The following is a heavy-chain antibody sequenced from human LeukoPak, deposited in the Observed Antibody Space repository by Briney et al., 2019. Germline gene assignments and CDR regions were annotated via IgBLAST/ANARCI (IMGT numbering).Heavy chain of an antibody. V-gene: IGHV3-53*01. D-gene: IGHD4-17*01. Sequence: GGSLRLSCAASGFTVSSNYMSWVRQAPGKGLEWVSVIYSGGSTYYADSVKGRFTISRDNSKNTLYLQMNSLRAEDTAVYYCARDWRGGDYDDYYYGMDVWGQGTAVTVSS. CDR3: ARDWRGGDYDDYYYGMDV. CDR1: GFTVSSNY. CDR2: IYSGGST. J-gene: IGHJ6*02.